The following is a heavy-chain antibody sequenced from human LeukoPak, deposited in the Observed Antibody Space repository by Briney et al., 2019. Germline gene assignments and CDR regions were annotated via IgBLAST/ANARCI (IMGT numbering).Heavy chain of an antibody. J-gene: IGHJ4*02. CDR3: ARGREVTRDFDY. Sequence: SQTLSLTCVVYGGSFSGYYWSWISQSPGQGLEWNADINHSGSTNYNPSLKSRVTISVDTSKKQFSLKLSSVTAADTAAYFCARGREVTRDFDYWGQGTLVSVSS. V-gene: IGHV4-34*01. D-gene: IGHD4-23*01. CDR1: GGSFSGYY. CDR2: INHSGST.